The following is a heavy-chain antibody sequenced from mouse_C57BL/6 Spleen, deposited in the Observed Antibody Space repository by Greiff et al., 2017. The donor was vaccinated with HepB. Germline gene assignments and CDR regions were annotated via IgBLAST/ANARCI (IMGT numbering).Heavy chain of an antibody. J-gene: IGHJ2*01. CDR3: ARDDGYYRDY. Sequence: VKLQESGAELVRPGTSVKVSCKASGYAFTNYLIEWVKQRPGQGLEWIGVINPGSGGTNYNEKFKGKATLTADKSSSTADMQLSSLTSEDSAVYFCARDDGYYRDYWGQGTTLTVSS. CDR2: INPGSGGT. D-gene: IGHD2-3*01. V-gene: IGHV1-54*01. CDR1: GYAFTNYL.